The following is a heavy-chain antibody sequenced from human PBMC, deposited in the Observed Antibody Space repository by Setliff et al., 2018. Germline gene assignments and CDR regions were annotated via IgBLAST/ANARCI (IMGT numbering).Heavy chain of an antibody. CDR2: IYYSGST. Sequence: SETLSLTCTVSGGSISSSSYYWGWIRQPPGKGLEWIGSIYYSGSTYYNPSLKSRVTISVDTSKTQFSLKLRSVTAADTAMYYCARADPYYYNLDVWGQGTTVTVSS. V-gene: IGHV4-39*07. CDR1: GGSISSSSYY. J-gene: IGHJ6*02. CDR3: ARADPYYYNLDV.